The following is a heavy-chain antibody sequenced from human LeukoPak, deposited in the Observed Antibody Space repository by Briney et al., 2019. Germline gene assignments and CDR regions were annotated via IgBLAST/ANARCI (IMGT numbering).Heavy chain of an antibody. CDR2: IYYSGTA. CDR3: ARMLAARPDDDR. V-gene: IGHV4-31*03. J-gene: IGHJ5*02. CDR1: GGSISSGGYY. D-gene: IGHD6-6*01. Sequence: PSQTLSLTCTLSGGSISSGGYYWSWIRQHPGKGLEWIGYIYYSGTAYYNPSLRSRVTISVDTSKNQFSLRLSSVTAADTAVYYCARMLAARPDDDRWGQGTLVTVSS.